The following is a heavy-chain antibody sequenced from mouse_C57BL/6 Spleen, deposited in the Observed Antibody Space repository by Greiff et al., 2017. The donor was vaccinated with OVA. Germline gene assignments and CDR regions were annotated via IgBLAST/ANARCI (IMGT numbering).Heavy chain of an antibody. J-gene: IGHJ2*01. CDR3: ARTLYDGYYY. V-gene: IGHV1-82*01. D-gene: IGHD2-3*01. Sequence: QVQLQQSGPELVKPGASVKISCKASGYAFSSSWMNWVKQRPGKGLEWIGRIYPGDGDTNYNGKFKGKATLTADKSSSTAYMQLSSLTSEDSAVYFCARTLYDGYYYWGQGTTLTVSS. CDR2: IYPGDGDT. CDR1: GYAFSSSW.